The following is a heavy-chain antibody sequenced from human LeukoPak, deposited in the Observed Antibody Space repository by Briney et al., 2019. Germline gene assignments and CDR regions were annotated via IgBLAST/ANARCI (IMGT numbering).Heavy chain of an antibody. CDR2: ISYDGNNK. Sequence: PGGSLRLSCVASGFTFSRYGMHWVRQAPGKGLEWVAVISYDGNNKYYADSVKGRFTMSRDNSKNTLYLQMSSLRAEDSAVYFCAKDSSLVAADYYFDYWGQGTLVTVSS. J-gene: IGHJ4*02. V-gene: IGHV3-30*18. CDR3: AKDSSLVAADYYFDY. D-gene: IGHD6-13*01. CDR1: GFTFSRYG.